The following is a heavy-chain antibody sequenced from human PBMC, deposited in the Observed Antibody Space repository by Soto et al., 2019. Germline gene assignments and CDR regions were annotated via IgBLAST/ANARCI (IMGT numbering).Heavy chain of an antibody. D-gene: IGHD7-27*01. J-gene: IGHJ4*02. V-gene: IGHV1-3*01. CDR3: ARAPPGAFPPFDY. CDR1: GYTFTSYA. CDR2: INAGNGNT. Sequence: ASVKVSCKASGYTFTSYAMHWVRQAPGQRLEWMGWINAGNGNTKYSQKFQGRVTITRDTSASTAYMELSSLRSEDTAVYYCARAPPGAFPPFDYWGQGTLVTVSS.